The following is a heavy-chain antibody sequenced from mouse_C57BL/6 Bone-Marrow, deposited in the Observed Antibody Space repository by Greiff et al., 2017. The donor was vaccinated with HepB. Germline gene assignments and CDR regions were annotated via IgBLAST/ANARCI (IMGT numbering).Heavy chain of an antibody. CDR3: ERGEVALYAMED. V-gene: IGHV1-69*01. D-gene: IGHD1-1*02. J-gene: IGHJ4*01. CDR1: GYTFTSYW. CDR2: IDPSDSYT. Sequence: QVQLQQPGAELVMPGASVKLSCKASGYTFTSYWMHWVKQRPGQGLEWIGEIDPSDSYTNYNQKFKGKSTLTVDKSSSTAYMQLSSLTSEDSAVYYCERGEVALYAMEDWGQGTSVTVSS.